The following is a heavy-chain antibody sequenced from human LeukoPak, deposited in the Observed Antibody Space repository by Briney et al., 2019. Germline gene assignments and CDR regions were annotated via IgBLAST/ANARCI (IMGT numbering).Heavy chain of an antibody. Sequence: GGSLRLSCAASGFAFKSYVMSWVRQAPGKGLEWVAGISTSGDTTDYADSVKGRFTISRDNSKNTLFLQMSRLSAEDTAIYYCTRDSLIMPVMATLFAPWAQGTLVIVS. D-gene: IGHD5-24*01. CDR3: TRDSLIMPVMATLFAP. CDR2: ISTSGDTT. CDR1: GFAFKSYV. J-gene: IGHJ5*02. V-gene: IGHV3-23*01.